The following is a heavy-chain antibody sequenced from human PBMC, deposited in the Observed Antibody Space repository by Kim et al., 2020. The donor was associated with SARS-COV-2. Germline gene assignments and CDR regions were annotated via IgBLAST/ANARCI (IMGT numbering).Heavy chain of an antibody. CDR3: AKSPTYCGTNCYSSFDY. V-gene: IGHV3-23*01. CDR1: GFTLTTSA. J-gene: IGHJ4*02. CDR2: ITAVGNT. Sequence: GGSLRLSCEASGFTLTTSAMSWVRQVSGKGLQWVSTITAVGNTYYADSVRGRFTISRDTSKNTMFLQMNSLRVDDAAMYYCAKSPTYCGTNCYSSFDYWGRGTLVTVSS. D-gene: IGHD2-21*01.